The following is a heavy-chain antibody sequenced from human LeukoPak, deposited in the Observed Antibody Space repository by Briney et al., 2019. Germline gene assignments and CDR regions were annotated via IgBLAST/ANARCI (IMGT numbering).Heavy chain of an antibody. J-gene: IGHJ3*02. V-gene: IGHV1-2*02. CDR2: INPNSGGT. CDR1: GYTFTCYY. CDR3: ARDLLPVDTAMVRAFDI. D-gene: IGHD5-18*01. Sequence: GASVTVSFKSSGYTFTCYYMHWVRQAPGQGLEWMGWINPNSGGTNYAQKFQGRVTMTRDTSISTAYMELSRLRSDDTAVYYCARDLLPVDTAMVRAFDIWGQGTMVTVSS.